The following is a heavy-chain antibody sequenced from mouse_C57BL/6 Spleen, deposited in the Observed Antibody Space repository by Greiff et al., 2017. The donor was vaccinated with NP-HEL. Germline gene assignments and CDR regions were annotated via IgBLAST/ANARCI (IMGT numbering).Heavy chain of an antibody. D-gene: IGHD2-4*01. J-gene: IGHJ4*01. V-gene: IGHV5-6*03. CDR3: ARHYEDAMDY. Sequence: DVKLVESGGGLVKPGGSLKLSCAASGFTFSSYAMSWVRQTPDKRLEWVATISSGGSYTYYPDSVKGRFTISRDNAKNTLYLQMSSLKSEDTAMYYCARHYEDAMDYWGQGTSVTVSS. CDR2: ISSGGSYT. CDR1: GFTFSSYA.